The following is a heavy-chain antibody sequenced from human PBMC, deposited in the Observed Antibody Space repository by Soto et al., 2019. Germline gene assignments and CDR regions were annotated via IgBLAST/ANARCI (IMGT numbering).Heavy chain of an antibody. Sequence: QVQLQESGPGLVRPAGTLSLTSAVFGDSMNTNNWWSWVRQTPGKGLEWIEEIHHTGDTTYTPSLKSRVTMSLDKSKYHFSLSLTPVTAADTAVYYCASTRQSGTTSRCKDVSFDFWGRGTLVTVAS. CDR3: ASTRQSGTTSRCKDVSFDF. CDR2: IHHTGDT. D-gene: IGHD1-7*01. V-gene: IGHV4-4*02. CDR1: GDSMNTNNW. J-gene: IGHJ4*02.